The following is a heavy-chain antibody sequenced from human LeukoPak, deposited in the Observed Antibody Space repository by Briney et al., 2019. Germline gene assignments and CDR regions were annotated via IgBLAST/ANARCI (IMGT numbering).Heavy chain of an antibody. J-gene: IGHJ5*02. Sequence: ASETVSCKASGYTFTSYAISWVRQAPGQELEWMGWISAYNGNTNYAQKFQGRVTMTKDTSTSTAYMELRSLRSDDTAVYYCARDYNFREKYNWFDPWGQGTLVTVSS. CDR2: ISAYNGNT. CDR3: ARDYNFREKYNWFDP. D-gene: IGHD1-20*01. CDR1: GYTFTSYA. V-gene: IGHV1-18*01.